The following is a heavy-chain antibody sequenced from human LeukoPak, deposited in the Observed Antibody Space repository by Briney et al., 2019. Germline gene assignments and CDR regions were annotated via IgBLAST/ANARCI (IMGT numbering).Heavy chain of an antibody. CDR3: ARENYDFWSGYYTGYLDY. CDR1: GGSISNYY. CDR2: ISYSGNT. J-gene: IGHJ4*02. Sequence: SETLSLTCTVSGGSISNYYWSWIRQPPGKGLEWIGYISYSGNTYRNPSLKSRVIMSVDTSKNQFSLKLGSVTAADTAVYYCARENYDFWSGYYTGYLDYWGQGTLVTVSS. V-gene: IGHV4-59*01. D-gene: IGHD3-3*01.